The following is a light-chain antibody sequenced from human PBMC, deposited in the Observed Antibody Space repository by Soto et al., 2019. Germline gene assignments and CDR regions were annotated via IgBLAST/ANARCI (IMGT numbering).Light chain of an antibody. J-gene: IGKJ5*01. CDR1: QGISSY. V-gene: IGKV1-39*01. CDR3: KQSYGTSIT. CDR2: AAS. Sequence: DIQLTQSPSFLSASVGDRVTITCRASQGISSYLAWYQQKPGKAPKLLIYAASSLQSGVPSRFSGSGSGTDFTLTISSLQPEDFATYYCKQSYGTSITFGQGTRLEIK.